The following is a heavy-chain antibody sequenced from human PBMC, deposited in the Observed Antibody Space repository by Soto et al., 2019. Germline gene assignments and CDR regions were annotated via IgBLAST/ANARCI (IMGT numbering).Heavy chain of an antibody. J-gene: IGHJ5*02. CDR1: VDSVSSNTAS. CDR3: AKGDNLGPKTGYAFDP. CDR2: TYFRSKWYN. Sequence: LSQTLSLTCAISVDSVSSNTASWNWIRQSPSRGLEWLGRTYFRSKWYNDYAVSVKSRIIINPDTSNNQFSLQLNSVTPEDTAVYFCAKGDNLGPKTGYAFDPWGQGIMVTVSS. V-gene: IGHV6-1*01. D-gene: IGHD5-12*01.